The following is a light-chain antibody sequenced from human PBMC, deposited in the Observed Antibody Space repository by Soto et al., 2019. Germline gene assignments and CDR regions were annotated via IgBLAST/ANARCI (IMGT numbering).Light chain of an antibody. J-gene: IGKJ1*01. CDR2: STS. CDR3: QQYGNSPWT. CDR1: QRFGSSN. V-gene: IGKV3-20*01. Sequence: EIVLTQSPGSLSLSPGERGTLSCRASQRFGSSNLAWYQQKPGQAPRLLIYSTSSRATGIPDRFSGTGSGTDFTLTIRRLEPEDFAVYYCQQYGNSPWTFGQGTKVEIK.